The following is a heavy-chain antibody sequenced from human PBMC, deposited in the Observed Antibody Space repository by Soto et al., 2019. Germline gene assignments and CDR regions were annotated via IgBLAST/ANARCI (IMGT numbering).Heavy chain of an antibody. CDR2: SYYSGNT. CDR1: AGSIRSYY. Sequence: GALRLSCSASAGSIRSYYWSWIRQPSGKRIDRSGYSYYSGNTNYNPSLNSRPTISVATSKNQFSLKLSSVTAAATDLHYSWRECSGGSCFDSSDIWYQGTMVNVSS. CDR3: WRECSGGSCFDSSDI. V-gene: IGHV4-59*01. D-gene: IGHD2-15*01. J-gene: IGHJ3*02.